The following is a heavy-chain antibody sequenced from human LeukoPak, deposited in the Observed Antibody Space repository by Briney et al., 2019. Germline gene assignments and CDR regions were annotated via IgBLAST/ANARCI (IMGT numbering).Heavy chain of an antibody. Sequence: VASVKVSCKASGYTFTSYDINWVRQATGQGLEWMGVINPSGDGTNYPQRFQGRVTLTRDTSTSTVYMELSSLRSEDTAIYYCAKETPNTGWFDPWGQGTLVTVSS. CDR3: AKETPNTGWFDP. CDR1: GYTFTSYD. CDR2: INPSGDGT. D-gene: IGHD1-14*01. V-gene: IGHV1-46*01. J-gene: IGHJ5*02.